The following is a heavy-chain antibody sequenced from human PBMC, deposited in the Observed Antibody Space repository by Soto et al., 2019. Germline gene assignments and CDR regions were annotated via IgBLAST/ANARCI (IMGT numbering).Heavy chain of an antibody. D-gene: IGHD4-17*01. J-gene: IGHJ4*02. CDR2: ISYHGSNK. Sequence: QVHLVESGGGVVQPGGSLRLSCTTSGFTFGYYAMHWVRQAPGKGLEWVAVISYHGSNKYYADSVKGRFTISRDNSKNTLYLQMNSLSAEDSAVYYGKSLHDFGDSERLAGFDYWCQGTLVTVTS. V-gene: IGHV3-30-3*01. CDR1: GFTFGYYA. CDR3: KSLHDFGDSERLAGFDY.